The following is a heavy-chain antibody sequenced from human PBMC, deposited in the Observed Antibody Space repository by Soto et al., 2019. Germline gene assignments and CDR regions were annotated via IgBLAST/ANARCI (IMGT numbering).Heavy chain of an antibody. V-gene: IGHV3-30*18. Sequence: QVQLVESGGGVVQPGRSLRLSCAASGFTFSSYGMHWVRQAPGKGLARVAVISYDGSNKYYADSVKGRFTISRDNSKNTLYLQMNSLRAEDTAVYYCAKASTPFYWSGYYDYWGQGTLVTVSS. CDR3: AKASTPFYWSGYYDY. J-gene: IGHJ4*02. CDR2: ISYDGSNK. D-gene: IGHD3-3*01. CDR1: GFTFSSYG.